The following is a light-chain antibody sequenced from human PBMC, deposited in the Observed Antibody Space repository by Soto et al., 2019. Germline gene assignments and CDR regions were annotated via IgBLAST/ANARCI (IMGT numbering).Light chain of an antibody. J-gene: IGLJ1*01. CDR2: EVT. V-gene: IGLV2-23*02. Sequence: QSLLTQPACVSLSPGQSITISCTGSNSDIGNYNIVSWYQQHPDKAPQLIIYEVTKRPSGVSNRFSGSKSGNTASLTISGLQAEDEGDYHCCSYAGSNVFVFGTGTKVTVL. CDR1: NSDIGNYNI. CDR3: CSYAGSNVFV.